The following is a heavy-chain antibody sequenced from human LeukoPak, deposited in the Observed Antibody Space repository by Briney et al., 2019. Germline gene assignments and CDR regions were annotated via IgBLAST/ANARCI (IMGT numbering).Heavy chain of an antibody. D-gene: IGHD3-22*01. V-gene: IGHV4-4*07. Sequence: SETLSLTCTVSGGSISSYYWSWIRQPAGKGLEWIGRIYTSGTTNYNPSLKSRVTMSVDTSKNQFSLKMRSMTAADTAVYYCARANYDGSDYWGQGTLVTVSS. CDR1: GGSISSYY. J-gene: IGHJ4*02. CDR2: IYTSGTT. CDR3: ARANYDGSDY.